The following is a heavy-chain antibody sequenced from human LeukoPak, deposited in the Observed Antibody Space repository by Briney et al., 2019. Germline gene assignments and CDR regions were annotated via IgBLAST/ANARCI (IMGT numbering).Heavy chain of an antibody. D-gene: IGHD2-2*01. CDR1: GGSISSSSYY. CDR2: IYTSGST. CDR3: ARVQGEGVPPHFNYYYYYMDV. J-gene: IGHJ6*03. Sequence: TSETLSLTCTVSGGSISSSSYYWGWIRQPAGKGLEWIGRIYTSGSTNYNPSLKSRVTMSVDTSKNQFSLKLSSVTAADTAVYYCARVQGEGVPPHFNYYYYYMDVWGKGTTVTISS. V-gene: IGHV4-61*02.